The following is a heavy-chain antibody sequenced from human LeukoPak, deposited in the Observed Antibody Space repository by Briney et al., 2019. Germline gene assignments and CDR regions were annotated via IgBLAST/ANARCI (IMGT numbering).Heavy chain of an antibody. CDR2: ISGSGGST. CDR3: AVLKVRGVIIEKYAFDI. CDR1: GFTFSSYA. V-gene: IGHV3-23*01. D-gene: IGHD3-10*01. J-gene: IGHJ3*02. Sequence: PGGSLRLSCAASGFTFSSYAMSWVRQAPGKGLEWVSAISGSGGSTYYADSVKGRFTISRDNSKNTLYLQMNSLRAEDTAVYYCAVLKVRGVIIEKYAFDIWGQGTMVTVSS.